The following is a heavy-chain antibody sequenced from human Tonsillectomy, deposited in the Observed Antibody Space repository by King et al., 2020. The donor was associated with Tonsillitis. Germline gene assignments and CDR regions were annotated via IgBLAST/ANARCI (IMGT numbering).Heavy chain of an antibody. J-gene: IGHJ4*02. D-gene: IGHD2-15*01. CDR1: GFSFSSYA. Sequence: LQLVQSGGGVVQPGRSLRLSCAASGFSFSSYAMDWVRQAPGKGLEWVAVISYDGSNKYYADSVKGRFTISRDNSKNTLYLQMNSLRAEDTAVYYCARERGYCGVVASTQDYWGQGTLVSVSS. CDR3: ARERGYCGVVASTQDY. CDR2: ISYDGSNK. V-gene: IGHV3-30-3*01.